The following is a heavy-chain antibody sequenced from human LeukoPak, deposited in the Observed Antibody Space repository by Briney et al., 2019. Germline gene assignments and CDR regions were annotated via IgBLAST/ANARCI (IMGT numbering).Heavy chain of an antibody. D-gene: IGHD3-10*01. J-gene: IGHJ4*02. CDR3: ARDLGELDAPDY. CDR2: ISSTGIYI. CDR1: GFTFSSYS. Sequence: GGFLRLSCAASGFTFSSYSMNWVRQAPGKGLEWISSISSTGIYIYYADSMKGRFTISRDNAKNSLYLQMNSLRAEDTALYYCARDLGELDAPDYWGQGILVTVSS. V-gene: IGHV3-21*06.